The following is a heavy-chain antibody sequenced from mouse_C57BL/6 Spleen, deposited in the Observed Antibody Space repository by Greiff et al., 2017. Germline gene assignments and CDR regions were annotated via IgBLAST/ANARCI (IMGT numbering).Heavy chain of an antibody. Sequence: VQLQQSGAELVKPGASVKLSCTASGFNIKDYYMHWVKQRTEQGLEWIGRIDPEDGETKSAPTFQGQATITADTSSNTAYLQLSSLTSEDTAVYYCATFPGSSYWYFDVWGTGTTVTVSS. V-gene: IGHV14-2*01. J-gene: IGHJ1*03. CDR1: GFNIKDYY. CDR3: ATFPGSSYWYFDV. CDR2: IDPEDGET. D-gene: IGHD1-1*01.